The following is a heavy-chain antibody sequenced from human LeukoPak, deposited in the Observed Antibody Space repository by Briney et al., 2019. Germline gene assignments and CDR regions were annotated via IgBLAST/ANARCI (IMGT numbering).Heavy chain of an antibody. D-gene: IGHD2-2*01. Sequence: GSLRLSCAASGFTFNNYGMHWVRQAPGKGLEWVEVISYDGRNIHYPDSVKGRFTISRDISTDTLWLQMDSLRTEDTAVYYCAKGPLRGTAAAIDYWGQGTLVTVSS. CDR3: AKGPLRGTAAAIDY. CDR1: GFTFNNYG. J-gene: IGHJ4*02. CDR2: ISYDGRNI. V-gene: IGHV3-30*18.